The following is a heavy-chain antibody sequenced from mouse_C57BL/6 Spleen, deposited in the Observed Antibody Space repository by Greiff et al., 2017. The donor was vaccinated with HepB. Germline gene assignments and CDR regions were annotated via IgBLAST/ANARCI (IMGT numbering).Heavy chain of an antibody. CDR2: ISYDGSN. D-gene: IGHD1-1*01. V-gene: IGHV3-6*01. CDR3: AGVHYCTSYRFAY. Sequence: EVKLVESGPGLVKPSQSLSLTCSVTGYSITSGYFWNWIRQFPGNQLEWMGYISYDGSNNYNPSLKNRISITRDTSKNQFFLKLNSVTTEDTATYYCAGVHYCTSYRFAYWGQGTMVTVSA. J-gene: IGHJ3*01. CDR1: GYSITSGYF.